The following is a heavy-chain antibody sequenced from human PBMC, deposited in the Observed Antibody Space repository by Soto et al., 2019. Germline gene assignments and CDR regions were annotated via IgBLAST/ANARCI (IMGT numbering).Heavy chain of an antibody. Sequence: TGTLSCIAITIGAYYCTWVRQHPGKGLEWIGYIYYNGNTYFSPSLKSRLTISIDTSKNQFSLKLSSVTAADTAMYYCARARLRAVYAFDFWGQGTMVTVSS. V-gene: IGHV4-31*03. CDR1: CIAITIGAYY. D-gene: IGHD4-17*01. J-gene: IGHJ3*01. CDR2: IYYNGNT. CDR3: ARARLRAVYAFDF.